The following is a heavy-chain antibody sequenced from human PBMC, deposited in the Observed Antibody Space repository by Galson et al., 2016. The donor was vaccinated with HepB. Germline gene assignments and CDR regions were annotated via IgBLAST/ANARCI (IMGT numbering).Heavy chain of an antibody. D-gene: IGHD4-17*01. CDR3: ARLTSVTADLDF. J-gene: IGHJ4*02. Sequence: PALVKPTQTLTLTCTFSGFSLSTSGVGVGWIRQPPGNSLEWLALIYWDDDKRYSPSLKSRLTITKDTSKNQVVLTMTNMDPVDTATYYCARLTSVTADLDFWGQGMLVTVSS. V-gene: IGHV2-5*02. CDR2: IYWDDDK. CDR1: GFSLSTSGVG.